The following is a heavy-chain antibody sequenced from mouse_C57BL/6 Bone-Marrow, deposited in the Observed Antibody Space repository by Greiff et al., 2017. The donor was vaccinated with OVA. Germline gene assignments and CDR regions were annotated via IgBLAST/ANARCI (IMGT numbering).Heavy chain of an antibody. CDR3: ARRSTPYYFDY. J-gene: IGHJ2*01. CDR1: GFTFSDYG. V-gene: IGHV5-17*01. D-gene: IGHD4-1*02. Sequence: EVMLVESGGGLVKPGGSLKLSCAASGFTFSDYGMHWVRQAPEKGLEWVAYISSGSSTIYYADIVKGRFTISRDNAKNTLFLQMTSLRSEDTAMYYCARRSTPYYFDYWGQGTTLTVSS. CDR2: ISSGSSTI.